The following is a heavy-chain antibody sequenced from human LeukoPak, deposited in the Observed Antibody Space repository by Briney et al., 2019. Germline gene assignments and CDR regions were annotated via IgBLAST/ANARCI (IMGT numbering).Heavy chain of an antibody. D-gene: IGHD5-24*01. CDR2: ISYDGSNK. V-gene: IGHV3-30*01. J-gene: IGHJ4*02. CDR3: ARDKRFNGYNLSDY. Sequence: PGGSLRLSCAASGFTFSSYAMYWVRQAPGKGLEWVAVISYDGSNKYYADSVKGRFTISRDNSKNTLYLQMNSLRAEDTAVYYCARDKRFNGYNLSDYGGQGTLVTVSS. CDR1: GFTFSSYA.